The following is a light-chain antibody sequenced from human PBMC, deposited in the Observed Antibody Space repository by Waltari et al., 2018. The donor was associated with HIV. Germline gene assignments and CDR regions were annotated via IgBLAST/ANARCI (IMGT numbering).Light chain of an antibody. CDR3: QVWGGSSDHPGVV. CDR1: SIGSKS. Sequence: SYVLTQPPSVSVAPGKTARITCGGDSIGSKSGHGYQQKTGQAPVLVIYDESDRPSGIPERVSGSNSGNTATLTISRVEAGDEADYYCQVWGGSSDHPGVVFGGGTKLTVL. V-gene: IGLV3-21*04. CDR2: DES. J-gene: IGLJ2*01.